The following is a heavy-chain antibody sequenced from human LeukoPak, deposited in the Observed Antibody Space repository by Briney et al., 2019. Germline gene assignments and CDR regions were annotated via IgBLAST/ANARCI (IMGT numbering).Heavy chain of an antibody. CDR2: IYYSGST. Sequence: SETLSLTCTVSGGSISSSSYYWGWIRQPPGKGLEWIGSIYYSGSTYYNPSLKSRLTISIDTSKNQFSLKLSSVTAADTAVYYCAREHYDSSDYVDEAFDIWGQGTMVTVSS. V-gene: IGHV4-39*07. J-gene: IGHJ3*02. D-gene: IGHD3-22*01. CDR1: GGSISSSSYY. CDR3: AREHYDSSDYVDEAFDI.